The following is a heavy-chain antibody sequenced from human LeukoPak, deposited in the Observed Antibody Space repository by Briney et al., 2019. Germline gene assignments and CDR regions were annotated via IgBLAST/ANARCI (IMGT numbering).Heavy chain of an antibody. D-gene: IGHD2-15*01. Sequence: TSETLSLTCTVSGGSISSYYWSWIRQPPGKGLEWIGSIYYSGNTYYNPSLKSRVTMSIDTSKNQFSLKLISVTAADTAVYYCARVVVAATRYFDFWGQGTLVTVSS. CDR3: ARVVVAATRYFDF. J-gene: IGHJ4*02. CDR1: GGSISSYY. CDR2: IYYSGNT. V-gene: IGHV4-59*04.